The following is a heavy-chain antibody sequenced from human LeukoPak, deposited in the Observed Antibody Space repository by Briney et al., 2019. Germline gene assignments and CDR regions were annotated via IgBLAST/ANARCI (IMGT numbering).Heavy chain of an antibody. Sequence: PGGSLSLSCAASGFTVSSNYMSWVRQAPGKGLEWVSVIYSGGSTYYADSVKGRFTISRDNSKNTLYLQMNSLRAEDTAVYYCARDEVAGTGFDYWGQGTLVTVSS. CDR2: IYSGGST. J-gene: IGHJ4*02. CDR3: ARDEVAGTGFDY. D-gene: IGHD6-19*01. V-gene: IGHV3-53*01. CDR1: GFTVSSNY.